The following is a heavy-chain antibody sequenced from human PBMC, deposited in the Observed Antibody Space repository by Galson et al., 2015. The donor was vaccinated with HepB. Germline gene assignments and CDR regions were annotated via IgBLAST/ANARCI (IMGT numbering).Heavy chain of an antibody. CDR1: GFTFSSYS. J-gene: IGHJ4*02. CDR3: AFQNYYDSSGYQIDY. Sequence: SLRLSCAASGFTFSSYSMNWVRQAPGKGLEWVSSISSSSSYIYYADSVKGRFTISRDNAKNSLYLQMNSLRAEDTAVYYCAFQNYYDSSGYQIDYWGQGTLATVSS. CDR2: ISSSSSYI. V-gene: IGHV3-21*01. D-gene: IGHD3-22*01.